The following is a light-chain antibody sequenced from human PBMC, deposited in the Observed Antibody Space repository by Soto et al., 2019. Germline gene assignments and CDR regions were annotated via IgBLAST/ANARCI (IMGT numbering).Light chain of an antibody. CDR2: DAS. CDR3: QKYKTAPWT. CDR1: QGVSNY. Sequence: DIQMTQSPSSLSASVGDRVTITCRTSQGVSNYLAWYQQKPGKVPRLLIYDASTLQSGVPSRFSGSGSGTDFTLTISSLQPEDVATYYCQKYKTAPWTFGQGTKVEIK. V-gene: IGKV1-27*01. J-gene: IGKJ1*01.